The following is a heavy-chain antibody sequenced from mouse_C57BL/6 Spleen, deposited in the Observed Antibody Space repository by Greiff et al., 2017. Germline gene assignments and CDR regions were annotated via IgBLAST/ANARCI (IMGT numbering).Heavy chain of an antibody. Sequence: VQLQQSGPELVKPGASVKISCKASGYTFTDYYMNWVKQSHGKSLEWIGDINPNNGGTSYNQKFKGKATLTVDKSSSTAYMELRSLTSEDSAVYYCARTGDGNYGAWFAYWGQGTLVTVSA. D-gene: IGHD2-1*01. CDR2: INPNNGGT. CDR1: GYTFTDYY. V-gene: IGHV1-26*01. J-gene: IGHJ3*01. CDR3: ARTGDGNYGAWFAY.